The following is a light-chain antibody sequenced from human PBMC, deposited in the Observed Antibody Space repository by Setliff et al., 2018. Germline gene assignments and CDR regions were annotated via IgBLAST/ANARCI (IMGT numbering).Light chain of an antibody. Sequence: QSALAQPASVSGSPGQSITISCTGTSSDVGYYNYVSWYQQHPGKAPKLMIYEVSNRPSGVSNRFSGSKSGNTVSLTISGLQAEDEADYYCSSYTSSSTRVFGTGTRSP. V-gene: IGLV2-14*01. CDR3: SSYTSSSTRV. J-gene: IGLJ1*01. CDR2: EVS. CDR1: SSDVGYYNY.